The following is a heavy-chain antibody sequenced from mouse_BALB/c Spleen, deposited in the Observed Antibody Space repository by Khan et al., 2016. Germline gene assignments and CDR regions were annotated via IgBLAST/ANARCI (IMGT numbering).Heavy chain of an antibody. V-gene: IGHV5-12-1*01. CDR3: ARHGYYDYARFAY. Sequence: EVELVESGGGLVKPGGSLKLSCAASGFAFSSYDMSWVRQTPEKRLEWVAYISSGGGSTYYPDTVKGRFTISRDTAKNTLYLQMSSLKSEDTAMYYCARHGYYDYARFAYWGQGTLVTVSA. J-gene: IGHJ3*01. D-gene: IGHD2-4*01. CDR2: ISSGGGST. CDR1: GFAFSSYD.